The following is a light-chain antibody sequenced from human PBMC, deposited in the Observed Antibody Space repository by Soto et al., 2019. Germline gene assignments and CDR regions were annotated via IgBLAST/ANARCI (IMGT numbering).Light chain of an antibody. V-gene: IGLV2-14*01. Sequence: QSALTQPASVSGSPGQSITISCTGTSSDVGGYDFVSWYQQSPGRAPKLIIYDVSNRPSGVSTRFSGSKSGNTASLTISGLQAEEEADYYCCSYVNTATYVFGTGTKRTVL. CDR1: SSDVGGYDF. CDR2: DVS. J-gene: IGLJ1*01. CDR3: CSYVNTATYV.